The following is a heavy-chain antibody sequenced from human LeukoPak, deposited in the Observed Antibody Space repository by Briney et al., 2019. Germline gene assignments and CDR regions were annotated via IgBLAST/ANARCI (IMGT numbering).Heavy chain of an antibody. CDR2: IYCSGST. CDR1: GGSISSYY. V-gene: IGHV4-59*01. Sequence: SETLSLTCTVSGGSISSYYWSWIRQPPGKGLEWIGYIYCSGSTNYNPSLKSRVTISVDTSKNQFSLKLSSVTAADTAVYYCASSSTSFYYFDYWGQGTLVTVSS. D-gene: IGHD2-2*01. CDR3: ASSSTSFYYFDY. J-gene: IGHJ4*02.